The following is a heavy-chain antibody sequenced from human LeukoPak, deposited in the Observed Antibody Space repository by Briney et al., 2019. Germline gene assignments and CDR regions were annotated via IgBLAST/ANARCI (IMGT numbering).Heavy chain of an antibody. CDR1: EFTVSSSF. CDR3: AKDLVVLMVYAIDEVAVSDP. D-gene: IGHD2-8*01. V-gene: IGHV3-23*01. J-gene: IGHJ5*02. Sequence: TGGSLRLSCAASEFTVSSSFISWIRQAPGKGLEWVSAISGSGGSTYYVDSVKGRFTISRDSSKNTLYLQMNSLRAEDTAVYYCAKDLVVLMVYAIDEVAVSDPWGQGTLVTVSS. CDR2: ISGSGGST.